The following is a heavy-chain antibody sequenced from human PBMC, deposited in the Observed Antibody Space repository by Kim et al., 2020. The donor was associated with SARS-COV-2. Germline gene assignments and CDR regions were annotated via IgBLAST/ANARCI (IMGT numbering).Heavy chain of an antibody. D-gene: IGHD3-22*01. CDR1: GGSISSSSYY. V-gene: IGHV4-39*07. CDR2: IYYSGST. Sequence: SETLSLTCTVSGGSISSSSYYWGWIRQPPGKGLEWIGSIYYSGSTYYNPSLKSRVTISVDTSKNQFSLKLSSVTAADTAVYYCARDLNFNGYYYDSSGYFDYWGQGTLVTVSS. J-gene: IGHJ4*02. CDR3: ARDLNFNGYYYDSSGYFDY.